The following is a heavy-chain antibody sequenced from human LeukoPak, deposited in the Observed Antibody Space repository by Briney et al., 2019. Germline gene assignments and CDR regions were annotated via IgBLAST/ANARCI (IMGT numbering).Heavy chain of an antibody. J-gene: IGHJ4*02. CDR3: ARKDGDY. Sequence: SETLSLTCTVSGASISAFHWTWYRQPAGKGLEWIGLIYSSGSSLLNPSLKSRVAMSVDLTKNQLSLKLTSVTAADTAMYYCARKDGDYWGRGTLVAVSS. CDR2: IYSSGSS. CDR1: GASISAFH. V-gene: IGHV4-4*07.